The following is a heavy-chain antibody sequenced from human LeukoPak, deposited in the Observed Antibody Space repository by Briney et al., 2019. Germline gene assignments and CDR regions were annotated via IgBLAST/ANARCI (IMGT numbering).Heavy chain of an antibody. D-gene: IGHD5-18*01. CDR3: TSTWIQLCFDY. J-gene: IGHJ4*02. CDR1: GFTFSASA. Sequence: GGSLKLSCAASGFTFSASAMHWVRQASGKGLEWVGRIRSKTNSYATEYAASVKGRFTISRDDSKNTAYLQMDSLRTEDTAVYYCTSTWIQLCFDYWGKGTWFTVSS. V-gene: IGHV3-73*01. CDR2: IRSKTNSYAT.